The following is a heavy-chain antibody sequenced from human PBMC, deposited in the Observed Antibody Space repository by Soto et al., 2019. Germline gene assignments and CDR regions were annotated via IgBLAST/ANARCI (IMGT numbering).Heavy chain of an antibody. CDR3: ARSGSYFSYFDY. D-gene: IGHD1-26*01. Sequence: GGSLRFSCAASGFTFSSYAMHWVRQAPGKGLEWVAVISYDGSNKYYADSVKGRFTISRDNSKNTLYLQMNSLRAEDTAVYYCARSGSYFSYFDYWGQGTLVTVSS. CDR2: ISYDGSNK. J-gene: IGHJ4*02. V-gene: IGHV3-30-3*01. CDR1: GFTFSSYA.